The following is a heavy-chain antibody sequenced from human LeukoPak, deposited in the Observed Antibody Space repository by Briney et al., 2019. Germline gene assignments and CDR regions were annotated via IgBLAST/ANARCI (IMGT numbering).Heavy chain of an antibody. CDR1: GGTFSSYA. CDR3: ARAGYCSGGSCPVSWFDP. V-gene: IGHV1-69*04. J-gene: IGHJ5*02. CDR2: IIPIFGIA. Sequence: ASVKVSCKASGGTFSSYAISWVRQAPGQGLEWMGRIIPIFGIANYAQKFQGRVTITADKSRSTAYLELSSLRSEDTAVYYCARAGYCSGGSCPVSWFDPWGQGTLVTVSS. D-gene: IGHD2-15*01.